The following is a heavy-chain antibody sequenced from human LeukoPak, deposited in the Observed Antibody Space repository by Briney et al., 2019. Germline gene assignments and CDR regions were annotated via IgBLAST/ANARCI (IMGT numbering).Heavy chain of an antibody. V-gene: IGHV3-30*02. D-gene: IGHD4-23*01. CDR2: IRYDGSSE. CDR1: GFTFSSYG. J-gene: IGHJ4*02. Sequence: GGSLRLSCAASGFTFSSYGMHWVRQTPGKGLEWVTFIRYDGSSEYYADSVKGRFSISRDNSKNTLYLQMNSLRPEDTALYYCAKDLVGYSPNGHPGNWGQGTLVTVTS. CDR3: AKDLVGYSPNGHPGN.